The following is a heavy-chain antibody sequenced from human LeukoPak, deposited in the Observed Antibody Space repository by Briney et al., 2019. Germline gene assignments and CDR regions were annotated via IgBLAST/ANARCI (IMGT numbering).Heavy chain of an antibody. CDR2: IYWDDDK. V-gene: IGHV2-5*02. D-gene: IGHD3-10*01. Sequence: SGPTLVNPTQTLTLTCTFSGFSLSTSGVGVGWIRQPPGKALEWLAVIYWDDDKRHSPSLKSRLTITKHTSKNQVVLTMPNMDPVDTATYYCAHKEYYALGSLGDSFDYWGQGTLVTVSS. CDR1: GFSLSTSGVG. CDR3: AHKEYYALGSLGDSFDY. J-gene: IGHJ4*02.